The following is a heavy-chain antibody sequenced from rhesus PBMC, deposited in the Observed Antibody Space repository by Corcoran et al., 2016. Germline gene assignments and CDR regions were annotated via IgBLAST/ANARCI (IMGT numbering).Heavy chain of an antibody. J-gene: IGHJ4*01. CDR3: ARRVATVTLSYFDY. V-gene: IGHV4-127*01. D-gene: IGHD5-36*02. Sequence: QVQLQESGPGLVKPSETLSLTCAVSGYSISSGYGWGWFRQPPGKGLEWIGQINGGSGSTSYNPSLKSRVTISTDTSKNQFSLKLSSVTAADTAVYYCARRVATVTLSYFDYWGQGVLVTVSS. CDR2: INGGSGST. CDR1: GYSISSGYG.